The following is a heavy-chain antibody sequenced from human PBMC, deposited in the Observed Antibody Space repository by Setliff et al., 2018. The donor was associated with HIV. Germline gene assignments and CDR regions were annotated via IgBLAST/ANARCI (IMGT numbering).Heavy chain of an antibody. V-gene: IGHV5-51*01. Sequence: PGESLKISCKGSGYSFTSYWIGWVRQMPGKGLEWMGIIHPGDSDTRYSPSFQGQVTISVDKSISTAYVQWSGLKASDTAMYYCARRPYYDSWSGHQSFDIWGQGTMVTVSS. CDR1: GYSFTSYW. J-gene: IGHJ3*02. D-gene: IGHD3-3*01. CDR2: IHPGDSDT. CDR3: ARRPYYDSWSGHQSFDI.